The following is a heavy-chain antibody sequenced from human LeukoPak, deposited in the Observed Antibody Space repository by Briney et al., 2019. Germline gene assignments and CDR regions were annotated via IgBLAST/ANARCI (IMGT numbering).Heavy chain of an antibody. D-gene: IGHD3-22*01. Sequence: ASVKVSCKASGYTFTAYYMHWVRQAPGQGLEWMGWINPNSGATYYAQKFQGRTTMTWDTSISTGYMGVSRLSSDDTAVYYCARGGSDESSGWHNWGQGTLVTVSS. CDR2: INPNSGAT. V-gene: IGHV1-2*02. CDR3: ARGGSDESSGWHN. J-gene: IGHJ4*02. CDR1: GYTFTAYY.